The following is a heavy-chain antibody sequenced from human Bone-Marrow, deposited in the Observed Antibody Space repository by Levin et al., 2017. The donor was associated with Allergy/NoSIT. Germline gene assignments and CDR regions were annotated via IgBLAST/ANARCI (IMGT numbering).Heavy chain of an antibody. CDR2: INQDGSEK. Sequence: GSLRLSCATSGFTFSSYWMSWVRQAPGKGLEWVANINQDGSEKYFVDSVKGRFTISRDNAYNSVYLQVNSLRADDTAVYYCAKYYGYALDVWGQGTTVTVSS. J-gene: IGHJ6*02. CDR3: AKYYGYALDV. CDR1: GFTFSSYW. V-gene: IGHV3-7*02.